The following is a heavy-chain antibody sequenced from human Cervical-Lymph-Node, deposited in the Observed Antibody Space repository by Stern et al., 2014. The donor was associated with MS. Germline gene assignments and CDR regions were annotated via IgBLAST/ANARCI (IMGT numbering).Heavy chain of an antibody. Sequence: QVQLVQSGAEVKKPGSSVRVSCRASGGTFSTLTIIWVRQAPGQGLQWLGRIIPVSGTTDYAQEFQGRVTLTADRSTSTTYMEISSLTSDDTAVYYCAKAPTWRKWLFDLWGRGSLVTVSS. CDR2: IIPVSGTT. V-gene: IGHV1-69*06. D-gene: IGHD5-12*01. CDR1: GGTFSTLT. CDR3: AKAPTWRKWLFDL. J-gene: IGHJ2*01.